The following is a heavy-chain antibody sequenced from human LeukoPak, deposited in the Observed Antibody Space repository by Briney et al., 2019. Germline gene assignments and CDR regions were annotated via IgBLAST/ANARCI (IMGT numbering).Heavy chain of an antibody. J-gene: IGHJ4*02. CDR3: ARDSPERGYSYGPLDNYFDY. D-gene: IGHD5-18*01. CDR1: GFTFSSYW. CDR2: MKQDGSEK. V-gene: IGHV3-7*01. Sequence: GGSLTLSCAASGFTFSSYWMSWVRQAPGKGLEWVANMKQDGSEKYYMDSVKGRFTISRDNAKNSLYLQMNSLRAEDTAVYYCARDSPERGYSYGPLDNYFDYWGQGTLVTVSS.